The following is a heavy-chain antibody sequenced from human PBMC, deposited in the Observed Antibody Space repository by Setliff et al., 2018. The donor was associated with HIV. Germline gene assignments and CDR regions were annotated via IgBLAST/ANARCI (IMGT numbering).Heavy chain of an antibody. J-gene: IGHJ4*02. D-gene: IGHD5-12*01. CDR3: ARSHPSRGPLPEDY. CDR2: ISHSGST. Sequence: SETLSLTCSVSDDSISSGANYWSWIRQPAGQRLEWIGEISHSGSTNYNPSLKSRVTLSIDTSKNQFSLKLTSVTAADTAVYYCARSHPSRGPLPEDYWSQGTLVTVSS. CDR1: DDSISSGANY. V-gene: IGHV4-61*10.